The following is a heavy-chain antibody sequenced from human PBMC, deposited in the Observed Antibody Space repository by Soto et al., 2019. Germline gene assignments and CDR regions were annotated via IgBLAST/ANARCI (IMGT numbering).Heavy chain of an antibody. D-gene: IGHD3-10*01. CDR2: ISPRSGGA. Sequence: QVPLVQSGAEVKMPGASVKVSCKASGNIFTDYYVHWVRQAPGQGLEWMGGISPRSGGANYAQKFQGRVNLKRDTSITTAYMELTRLTSDDPAVYYCVRMHPTLWSGGLWGQGTLVTVPS. V-gene: IGHV1-2*02. J-gene: IGHJ4*02. CDR1: GNIFTDYY. CDR3: VRMHPTLWSGGL.